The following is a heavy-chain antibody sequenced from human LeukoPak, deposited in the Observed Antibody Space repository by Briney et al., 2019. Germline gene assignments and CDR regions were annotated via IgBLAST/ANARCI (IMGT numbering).Heavy chain of an antibody. Sequence: ASVKVSCKASGYTFTSYGISWVRQAPGQGLEWMGWISAYNGNTNYAQKLQGRVTMTTDTSTSTAYMEPRSLRSDDTAVYYCARAFPRITMIVVVNPDFDYWGQGTLVTVSS. CDR1: GYTFTSYG. D-gene: IGHD3-22*01. V-gene: IGHV1-18*01. CDR3: ARAFPRITMIVVVNPDFDY. J-gene: IGHJ4*02. CDR2: ISAYNGNT.